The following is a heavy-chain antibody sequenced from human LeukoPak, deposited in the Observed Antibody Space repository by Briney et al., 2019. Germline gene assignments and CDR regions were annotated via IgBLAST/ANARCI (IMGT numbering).Heavy chain of an antibody. CDR3: TSNFWSAYEGY. CDR2: IISSGTTI. D-gene: IGHD3-3*01. Sequence: QPGGSLRLSCAASGVTFSTYSMNWVRQAPGEGLEWISYIISSGTTIYYADSVKGRFTISRDNAKNSVYLQMNSLKAEDTAVYYCTSNFWSAYEGYWGQGTLVTVSS. CDR1: GVTFSTYS. J-gene: IGHJ4*02. V-gene: IGHV3-48*01.